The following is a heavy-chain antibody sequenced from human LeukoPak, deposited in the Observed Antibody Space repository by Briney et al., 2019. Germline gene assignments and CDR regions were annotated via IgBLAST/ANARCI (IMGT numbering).Heavy chain of an antibody. CDR2: IYYSGST. J-gene: IGHJ4*02. CDR1: GGSISSYS. CDR3: ARSDTYYVKPFDY. D-gene: IGHD3-10*02. Sequence: WETLSLTCTVSGGSISSYSWSWIRQPPGKGLEWIGYIYYSGSTNYNPSLKSRVTISVDTSKNQFSLKLSSVTAADTAVYYCARSDTYYVKPFDYWGQGTLVTVSS. V-gene: IGHV4-59*01.